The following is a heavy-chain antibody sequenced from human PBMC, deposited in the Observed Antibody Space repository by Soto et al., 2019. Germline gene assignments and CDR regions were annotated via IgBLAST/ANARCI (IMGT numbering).Heavy chain of an antibody. D-gene: IGHD6-13*01. CDR1: GYSFSSHA. J-gene: IGHJ4*02. CDR3: ARGGALSTSWYWGDGLDS. Sequence: QVRLEQSGSEVQKSGSSVKVSCKASGYSFSSHAITWVRQAPGQGLEWMGGIIPVFGTPTYAQKFQGRLTISADKSTNTSSLELRSLRSEDTAVYYCARGGALSTSWYWGDGLDSWGQGTQVTVSS. V-gene: IGHV1-69*06. CDR2: IIPVFGTP.